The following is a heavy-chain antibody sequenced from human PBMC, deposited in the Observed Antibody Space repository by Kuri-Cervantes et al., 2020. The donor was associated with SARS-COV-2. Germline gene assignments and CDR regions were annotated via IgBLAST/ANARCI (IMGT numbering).Heavy chain of an antibody. V-gene: IGHV3-49*04. J-gene: IGHJ4*02. D-gene: IGHD3-22*01. CDR3: TSRRSSGYYYPEHFDY. Sequence: GGSLRLSCAASGFTVSSNYMSWVRQAPGKGLEWVGFIRSKAYGGTTEYAASVKGRFTISRDDSKSIAYLQMNSLKTEDTAVYYCTSRRSSGYYYPEHFDYWGQGTLVTDSS. CDR2: IRSKAYGGTT. CDR1: GFTVSSNY.